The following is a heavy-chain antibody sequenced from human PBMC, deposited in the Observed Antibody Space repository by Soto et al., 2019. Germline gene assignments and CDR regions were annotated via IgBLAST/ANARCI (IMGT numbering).Heavy chain of an antibody. CDR2: ISYDGSNK. D-gene: IGHD3-3*01. V-gene: IGHV3-30-3*01. Sequence: QVQLVESGGGVVQPGRSLRLSCAASGFTFSTYAMHWVRQAPGKGLEWVAVISYDGSNKYYADSVKGRFTISRDNSQNTLYLQMNSLRAEDTAVYYCARGSGYYTIDYWGQGTLVTVSS. CDR3: ARGSGYYTIDY. CDR1: GFTFSTYA. J-gene: IGHJ4*02.